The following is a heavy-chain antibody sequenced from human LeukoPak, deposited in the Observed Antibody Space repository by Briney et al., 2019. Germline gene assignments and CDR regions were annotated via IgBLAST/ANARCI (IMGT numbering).Heavy chain of an antibody. CDR1: GFTFSIYE. V-gene: IGHV3-48*03. CDR3: ARERRSCGGDCSDY. Sequence: GGSLRLSCVASGFTFSIYEMNWVRQAPGKGLEWVSYIIQSGSTVYYADSVKGRFTISRGNAKNSLYLQMNSLRAEDTAVYYCARERRSCGGDCSDYWGQGTLVTVSS. D-gene: IGHD2-21*01. CDR2: IIQSGSTV. J-gene: IGHJ4*02.